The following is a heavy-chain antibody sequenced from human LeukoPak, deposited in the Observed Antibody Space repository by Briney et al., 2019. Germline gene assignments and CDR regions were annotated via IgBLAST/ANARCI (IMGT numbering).Heavy chain of an antibody. J-gene: IGHJ6*03. CDR2: ISSSSSYI. Sequence: GGSLRLSCAASGFTFSSYSMNWVRQAPGKGLEWVSSISSSSSYIFYADSVKGRFTISRDNAKNSLYLQVNSLRAEGTAIYYCARDLVGSITMDVWGKGTTVTVSS. CDR3: ARDLVGSITMDV. CDR1: GFTFSSYS. V-gene: IGHV3-21*01. D-gene: IGHD5-12*01.